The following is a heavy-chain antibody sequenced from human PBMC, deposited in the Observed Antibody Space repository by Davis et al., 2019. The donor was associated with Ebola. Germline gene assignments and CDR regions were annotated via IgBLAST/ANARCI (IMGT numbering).Heavy chain of an antibody. V-gene: IGHV4-34*01. Sequence: MPSETLSLTCAVYGGSFSDYYWSWIRQPPGKGLEWIGEINHSGSTNYNPSLKSRVTISVDTSKNQFSLKLSSVTAADTAVYYCARGVSLYYYYGMDVWGQGTTVTVSS. CDR2: INHSGST. CDR1: GGSFSDYY. CDR3: ARGVSLYYYYGMDV. J-gene: IGHJ6*02.